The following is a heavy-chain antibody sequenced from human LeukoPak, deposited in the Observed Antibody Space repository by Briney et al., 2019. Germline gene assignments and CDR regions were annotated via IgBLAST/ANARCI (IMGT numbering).Heavy chain of an antibody. V-gene: IGHV3-23*01. CDR3: AKDPTGSSSYYFDY. D-gene: IGHD6-6*01. CDR2: ISGSGGST. J-gene: IGHJ4*02. CDR1: GFTFSSYA. Sequence: GGSLRLSCAVSGFTFSSYAMSWVRQAPGKGLEWVSAISGSGGSTYYADSVKGRFTISRDNSKNTLYLQMNSLRAEDTAVYYCAKDPTGSSSYYFDYWGQGTLVTVSS.